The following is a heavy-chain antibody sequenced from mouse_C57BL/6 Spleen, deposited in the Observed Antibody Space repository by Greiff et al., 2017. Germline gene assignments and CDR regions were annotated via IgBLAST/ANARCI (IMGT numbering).Heavy chain of an antibody. V-gene: IGHV1-22*01. CDR2: INPNNGGT. D-gene: IGHD4-1*01. CDR1: GYTFTDYN. CDR3: ARGGAGTGYFDY. Sequence: VQLQQSGPELVKPGASVKMSCTASGYTFTDYNMHWVKQSHGKSLEWIGYINPNNGGTSYNQKFKGKATLTVNKSSSTAYMGLRSRTSEDSAVYYCARGGAGTGYFDYWGQGTTLTVSS. J-gene: IGHJ2*01.